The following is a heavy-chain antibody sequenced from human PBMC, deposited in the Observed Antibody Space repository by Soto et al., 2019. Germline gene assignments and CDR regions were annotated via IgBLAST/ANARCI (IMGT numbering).Heavy chain of an antibody. Sequence: GGSLRLSCAAFGFDFNKYAMTWVRQAPGKGLQWVSSITSNGDSTYYADSAKGRFTTSRDNSKNTLYLQMNSLRADDTAVFYCAKDSPSYTTSPFYFDSGGQGTLLTVSS. CDR1: GFDFNKYA. V-gene: IGHV3-23*01. J-gene: IGHJ4*02. D-gene: IGHD2-2*02. CDR3: AKDSPSYTTSPFYFDS. CDR2: ITSNGDST.